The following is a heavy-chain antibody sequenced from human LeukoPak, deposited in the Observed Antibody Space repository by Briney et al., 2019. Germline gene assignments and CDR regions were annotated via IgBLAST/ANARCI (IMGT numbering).Heavy chain of an antibody. CDR3: ARDSGYDYDPTYYFDY. CDR1: GFTFSSYA. CDR2: ISYDGSNK. J-gene: IGHJ4*02. D-gene: IGHD5-12*01. V-gene: IGHV3-30-3*01. Sequence: PGGSLRLSCAASGFTFSSYAMHWVRQAPGKGLEWVAVISYDGSNKYYADSVKGRFTISRDNSKNTLYLQMNSLRAEDTAVYYCARDSGYDYDPTYYFDYWGQGTLVTVSS.